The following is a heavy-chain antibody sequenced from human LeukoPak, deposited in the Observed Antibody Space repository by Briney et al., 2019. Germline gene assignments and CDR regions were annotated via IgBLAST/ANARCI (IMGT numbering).Heavy chain of an antibody. D-gene: IGHD3-9*01. CDR2: IIPILGIA. Sequence: ASVKVSCKASGGTFSSYAISWVRQAPGQGLEWMGRIIPILGIANYAQKFQGRVTITADKSTSTAYMELSSLRSEDTAVYYCARESNDILTGYAYYFDYWGQGTLVTVSS. V-gene: IGHV1-69*04. J-gene: IGHJ4*02. CDR1: GGTFSSYA. CDR3: ARESNDILTGYAYYFDY.